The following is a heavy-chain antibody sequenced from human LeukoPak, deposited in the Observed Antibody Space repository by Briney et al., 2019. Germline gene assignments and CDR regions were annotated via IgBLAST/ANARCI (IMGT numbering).Heavy chain of an antibody. V-gene: IGHV1-69*04. D-gene: IGHD6-6*01. CDR1: GYTFTSYG. CDR2: IIPILGIA. Sequence: SVKVSCKASGYTFTSYGISWVRQAPGQGLEWMGRIIPILGIANYAQKFQGRVTITADKSTSTAYMELSSLRSEDTAVYYCARDGGIAARPAYFQHWGQGTLVTVSS. CDR3: ARDGGIAARPAYFQH. J-gene: IGHJ1*01.